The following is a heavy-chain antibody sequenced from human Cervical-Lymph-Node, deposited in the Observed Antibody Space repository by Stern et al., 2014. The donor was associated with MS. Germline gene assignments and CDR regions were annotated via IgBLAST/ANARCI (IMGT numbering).Heavy chain of an antibody. Sequence: VQLVESGGGVVQPGRSLRLSCAASGFTFSLYDMHWVRQAPGKGLEWVAVISYDGDNKFYTDSVKGRFTISRDSSKSTLYLQLNILRPEDTAIYYCAKDPRIYDSSGYLDAWGQGTLVTVSS. CDR2: ISYDGDNK. D-gene: IGHD3-22*01. CDR3: AKDPRIYDSSGYLDA. V-gene: IGHV3-30*18. J-gene: IGHJ5*02. CDR1: GFTFSLYD.